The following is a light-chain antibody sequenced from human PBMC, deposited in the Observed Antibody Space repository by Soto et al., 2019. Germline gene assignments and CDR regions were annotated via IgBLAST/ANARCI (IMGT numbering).Light chain of an antibody. CDR3: HQFGSSPPAFT. CDR2: GAS. J-gene: IGKJ2*01. CDR1: QSVSTRY. Sequence: ESMLTQSPGTLSLSPGERATLSCRASQSVSTRYLAWYQQKPGQAPRLLIYGASSWATGIPDRFSGSGSGTDFTLTISRLEPEDFAVYYCHQFGSSPPAFTLGQGTKLEI. V-gene: IGKV3-20*01.